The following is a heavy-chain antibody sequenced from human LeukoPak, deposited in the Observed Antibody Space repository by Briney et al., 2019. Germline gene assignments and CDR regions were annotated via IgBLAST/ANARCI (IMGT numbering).Heavy chain of an antibody. V-gene: IGHV1-2*02. Sequence: ASVKVSCKASGYTFTGYYMHWVRQAPGQGLEWMGWINPNSGGTNYAQKFQGRVTMTRDTSISTAYMELSRLRSDDTAVYYCARGGDSSGYYPHYYYCYMDVWGKGTTVTVSS. CDR3: ARGGDSSGYYPHYYYCYMDV. CDR2: INPNSGGT. J-gene: IGHJ6*03. CDR1: GYTFTGYY. D-gene: IGHD3-22*01.